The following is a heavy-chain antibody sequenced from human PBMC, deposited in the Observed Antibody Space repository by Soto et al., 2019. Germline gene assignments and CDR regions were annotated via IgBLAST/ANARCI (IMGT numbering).Heavy chain of an antibody. V-gene: IGHV2-5*02. CDR3: AHIPSYYQYDWFDP. CDR1: GFSLSTSGVG. D-gene: IGHD3-10*01. Sequence: SGPTLVNPTQTLTLTCTFSGFSLSTSGVGVGWIRQPPGKALEWLALIYWDDDKRYSPSLQSRLSITKDTSKNQVVLTMTNMDPVDTATYYCAHIPSYYQYDWFDPWGQGTLVTVS. CDR2: IYWDDDK. J-gene: IGHJ5*02.